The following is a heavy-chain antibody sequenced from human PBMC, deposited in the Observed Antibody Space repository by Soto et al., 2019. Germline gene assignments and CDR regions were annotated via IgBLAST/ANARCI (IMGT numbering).Heavy chain of an antibody. CDR3: ARHQPKLVNYDCSGIDV. V-gene: IGHV4-34*01. D-gene: IGHD2-2*01. J-gene: IGHJ6*01. Sequence: GNGLEWIGEINHSGSTNSTPSLKSRVTISVDTSKNQFSLKLSCVTAADTALYYCARHQPKLVNYDCSGIDVRVKGTTVTVSS. CDR2: INHSGST.